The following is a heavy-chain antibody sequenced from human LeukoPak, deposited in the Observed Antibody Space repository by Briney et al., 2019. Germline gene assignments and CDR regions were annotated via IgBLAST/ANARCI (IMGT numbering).Heavy chain of an antibody. CDR3: ASNTATVFDY. V-gene: IGHV4-59*01. D-gene: IGHD2-21*02. J-gene: IGHJ4*02. Sequence: SETLSLTCTVSGDFITAYYWSWIRQPPGKGLEWIGYVYYSGSTEYNPSLRSRVTMSLEMSKHQFSLNLTSVTPADTAVYYCASNTATVFDYWGQGALVTVSP. CDR1: GDFITAYY. CDR2: VYYSGST.